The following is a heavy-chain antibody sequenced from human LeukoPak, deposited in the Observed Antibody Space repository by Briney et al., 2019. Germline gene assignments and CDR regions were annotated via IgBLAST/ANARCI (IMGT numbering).Heavy chain of an antibody. CDR1: GYTFTSYY. D-gene: IGHD1-1*01. V-gene: IGHV1-69*13. CDR2: IIPIFGTP. Sequence: SVKVSCKASGYTFTSYYMHWVRQAPGQGLEWMGGIIPIFGTPNYAQKFQGRVTITADESTSTAYMELSSLRSEDTAVYYCARKVERRAGNYYYGMDVWGQGTTVTVSS. CDR3: ARKVERRAGNYYYGMDV. J-gene: IGHJ6*02.